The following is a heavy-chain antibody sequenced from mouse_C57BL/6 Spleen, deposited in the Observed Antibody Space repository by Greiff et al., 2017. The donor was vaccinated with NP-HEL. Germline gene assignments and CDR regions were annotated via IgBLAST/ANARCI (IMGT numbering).Heavy chain of an antibody. CDR1: GFTFSSYA. V-gene: IGHV5-4*01. CDR2: ISDGGSYT. CDR3: ARDNYYDYDYYAMDY. Sequence: EVQGVESGGGLVKPGGSLKLSCAASGFTFSSYAMSWVRQTPEKRLEWVATISDGGSYTYYPDNVKGRFTISRDNAKNNLYLQMSHLKSEDTAMYYCARDNYYDYDYYAMDYWGQGTLVTVSS. J-gene: IGHJ4*01. D-gene: IGHD2-4*01.